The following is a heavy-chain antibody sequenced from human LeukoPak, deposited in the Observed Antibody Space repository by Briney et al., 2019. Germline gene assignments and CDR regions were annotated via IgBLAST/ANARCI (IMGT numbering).Heavy chain of an antibody. J-gene: IGHJ3*02. CDR3: ARGMGYYDFWSGYSEDDAFDI. V-gene: IGHV4-31*03. Sequence: KTSETLSLTCTVSGGSISSGGYYWSWIRQHPGKGLEWIGYIYYSGSTYYNPSLKSRVTISVDTSKNQFSLKLSSVTAADTAVYYCARGMGYYDFWSGYSEDDAFDIWGQGTMVTVSS. D-gene: IGHD3-3*01. CDR2: IYYSGST. CDR1: GGSISSGGYY.